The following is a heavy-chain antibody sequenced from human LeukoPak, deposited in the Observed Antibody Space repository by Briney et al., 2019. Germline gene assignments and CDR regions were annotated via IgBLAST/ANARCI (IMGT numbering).Heavy chain of an antibody. Sequence: SETLSLTCTVSGSSLSSGYYWGWIRQPPGKGLEWIGSIYHSGSTHYNPSLKSRVIISVDTSKNQFSLKLTSVTAADTALYYCARVSAPNWSDADYCGGDCSFDYWGQGTLVTVSS. J-gene: IGHJ4*02. D-gene: IGHD2-21*02. CDR3: ARVSAPNWSDADYCGGDCSFDY. CDR1: GSSLSSGYY. CDR2: IYHSGST. V-gene: IGHV4-38-2*02.